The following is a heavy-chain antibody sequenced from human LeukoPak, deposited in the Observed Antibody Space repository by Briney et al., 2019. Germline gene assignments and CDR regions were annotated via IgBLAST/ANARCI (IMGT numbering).Heavy chain of an antibody. CDR1: GGSFSGDY. Sequence: SETLSLTCAVYGGSFSGDYWSWIRQPPGKGLEWIGEINHSGSTNYNPSLKSRVTISVDTSKNQFSVKLSSVTAADTAVYYCARYSGYEHDYGDYEYFDYWGQGTLVTVSS. V-gene: IGHV4-34*01. CDR2: INHSGST. J-gene: IGHJ4*02. CDR3: ARYSGYEHDYGDYEYFDY. D-gene: IGHD4-17*01.